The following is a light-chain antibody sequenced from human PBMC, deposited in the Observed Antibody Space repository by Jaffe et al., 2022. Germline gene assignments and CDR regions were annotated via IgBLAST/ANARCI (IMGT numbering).Light chain of an antibody. Sequence: EIVLTQSPATLSLSPGERATLSCRASQSISTCLAWYQQKPGQAPRLLIYDASNRATGIPARFSGSGSGTDFTLTISSLEPEDFAVYYCQQRDSWWTFGQGTKVEIK. V-gene: IGKV3-11*01. CDR3: QQRDSWWT. CDR2: DAS. CDR1: QSISTC. J-gene: IGKJ1*01.